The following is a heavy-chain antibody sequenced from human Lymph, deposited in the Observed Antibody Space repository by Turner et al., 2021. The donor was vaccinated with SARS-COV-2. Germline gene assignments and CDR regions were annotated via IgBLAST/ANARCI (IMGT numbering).Heavy chain of an antibody. J-gene: IGHJ4*02. CDR2: CDPEDGET. Sequence: QVQRVQSGAEVTKPGASVKVSCKVSGYTLAELSIHRVRQAPGKGLEWMGGCDPEDGETIYAQKFQGRVTMNEDTSTDTAYMELSSLRSEDTAVYYCATLKSNWKILTGRYYLDFWGQGPLVTVSS. D-gene: IGHD1-1*01. CDR3: ATLKSNWKILTGRYYLDF. CDR1: GYTLAELS. V-gene: IGHV1-24*01.